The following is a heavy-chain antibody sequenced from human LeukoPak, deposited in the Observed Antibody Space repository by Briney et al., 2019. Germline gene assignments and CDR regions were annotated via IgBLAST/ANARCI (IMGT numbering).Heavy chain of an antibody. J-gene: IGHJ4*02. V-gene: IGHV3-30*02. D-gene: IGHD3-3*01. CDR1: GFTFSSYG. Sequence: GGSLRLSCAASGFTFSSYGMHWVRQAPGKGLEWVAFIRYDGSNKYYADSVKGRFTISRDNSKNTLYLQMNSLRAEDTAVYYCAKDGFWSGYSTDSYWGQGTLVTVSS. CDR2: IRYDGSNK. CDR3: AKDGFWSGYSTDSY.